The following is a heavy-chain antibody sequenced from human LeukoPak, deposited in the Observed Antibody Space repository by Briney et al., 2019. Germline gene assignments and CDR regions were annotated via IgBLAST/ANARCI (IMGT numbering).Heavy chain of an antibody. V-gene: IGHV4-39*07. Sequence: SETLSLTCTVSGVSISSSNSYWGWIRQPPGKGLEWIGSIYYSGNTYYNPSLKSRVTISVDTSKNQFSLKLSSVTAADTAVYYCARGPFWSGYYRGFDAFDIWGQGTMVTVSS. CDR3: ARGPFWSGYYRGFDAFDI. CDR1: GVSISSSNSY. CDR2: IYYSGNT. J-gene: IGHJ3*02. D-gene: IGHD3-3*01.